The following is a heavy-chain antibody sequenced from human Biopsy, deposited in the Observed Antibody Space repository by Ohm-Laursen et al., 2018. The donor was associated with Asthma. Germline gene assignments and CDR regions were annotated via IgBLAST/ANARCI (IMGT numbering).Heavy chain of an antibody. CDR2: IHHSGTS. J-gene: IGHJ4*02. V-gene: IGHV4-31*11. D-gene: IGHD3-22*01. CDR3: ARIPRRSGSYFVDY. CDR1: GDSITSGGCC. Sequence: TLSLTWAVSGDSITSGGCCWNWIRQQPGKGLEWIGYIHHSGTSYFKPSLKSRVSFSRDTSKNQFSLRLSSVTAADTAMFYCARIPRRSGSYFVDYWGQGTLVTVSS.